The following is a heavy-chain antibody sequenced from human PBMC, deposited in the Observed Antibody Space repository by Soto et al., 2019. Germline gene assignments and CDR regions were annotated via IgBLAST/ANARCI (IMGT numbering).Heavy chain of an antibody. CDR2: IYYSGST. CDR3: ARQSYDFWSGYYSLNWFDP. D-gene: IGHD3-3*01. J-gene: IGHJ5*02. Sequence: PSETLSLTCTVSGGSISSSSYYWGWVRQPPGKGVEWIGSIYYSGSTYYNPSLKSRVTISVDTSKNQFSLKLSSVTAADTAVYYCARQSYDFWSGYYSLNWFDPWGQGTLVTVSS. V-gene: IGHV4-39*01. CDR1: GGSISSSSYY.